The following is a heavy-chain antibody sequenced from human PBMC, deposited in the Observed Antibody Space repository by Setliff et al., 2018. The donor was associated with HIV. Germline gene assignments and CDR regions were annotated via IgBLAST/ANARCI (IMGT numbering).Heavy chain of an antibody. J-gene: IGHJ4*02. V-gene: IGHV3-21*01. D-gene: IGHD2-15*01. CDR1: GFTFSSYS. CDR2: ISSSSSYI. CDR3: ARDEVGYCSGGSCYGGFDY. Sequence: GSLRLSCAASGFTFSSYSMNWVRQAPGKGLEWVSSISSSSSYIYYADSVKGRFTISRDNAKNSLYLQMNSLRAEDTAVYYCARDEVGYCSGGSCYGGFDYWGQGTLVTAPQ.